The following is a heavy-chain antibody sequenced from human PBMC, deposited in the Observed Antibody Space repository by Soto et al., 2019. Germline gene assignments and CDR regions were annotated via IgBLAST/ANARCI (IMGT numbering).Heavy chain of an antibody. CDR2: IDWDDDK. D-gene: IGHD3-9*01. J-gene: IGHJ5*02. V-gene: IGHV2-70*01. CDR3: ARMKLILNRYYGNTWLDP. CDR1: GFSLSTSGMC. Sequence: ESGPTLVNPTQTLTLTCTFSGFSLSTSGMCVSWIRQPPGKALEWLALIDWDDDKYYSTSLKTRLTISKDTSKNQVVLTMTNMDPVDTATYYCARMKLILNRYYGNTWLDPCGQGPLVTVYS.